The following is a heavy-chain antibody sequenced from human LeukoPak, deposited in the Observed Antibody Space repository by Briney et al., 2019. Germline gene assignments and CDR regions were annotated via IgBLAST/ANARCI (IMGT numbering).Heavy chain of an antibody. CDR1: GGSISSYY. J-gene: IGHJ5*02. CDR3: TRDTGTTGEVKFDP. D-gene: IGHD4-17*01. CDR2: IYYSGST. V-gene: IGHV4-59*01. Sequence: PSETLSLTCTVSGGSISSYYWSWIRQPPGKGLEWIGYIYYSGSTNYNPSLKSRVTISGDTSKNQFSLKLRSVTAADTAVYYCTRDTGTTGEVKFDPWGQGTLVTVSS.